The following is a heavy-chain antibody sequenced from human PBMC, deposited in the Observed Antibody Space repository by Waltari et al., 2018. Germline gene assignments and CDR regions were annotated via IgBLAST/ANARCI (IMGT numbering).Heavy chain of an antibody. J-gene: IGHJ4*02. CDR2: INRDGSTT. CDR1: GFTFRDYW. V-gene: IGHV3-74*01. Sequence: EVQLVESGGGALQPGGSLRLSCAASGFTFRDYWMYWVRQGPGEGLLWVSRINRDGSTTTYADSVKGRFIISRDNAKNTLDLQMNSVRVEDSAVYFCVRGGSYGSMDYWGQGTLVSVSS. CDR3: VRGGSYGSMDY. D-gene: IGHD5-12*01.